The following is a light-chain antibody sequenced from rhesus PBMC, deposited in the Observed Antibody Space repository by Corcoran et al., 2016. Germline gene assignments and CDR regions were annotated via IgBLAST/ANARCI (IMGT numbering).Light chain of an antibody. V-gene: IGKV1-32*04. CDR2: YAN. CDR1: QGISSY. J-gene: IGKJ4*01. Sequence: DIQMSQSPSSLSASVGDRVTITCRASQGISSYLNWYQQKPGKAPKLLNYYANSLESGVPSRFSGSGSGTDITLTISSLQPEDFATYNCHQGNSNPLTFGGGTKVELK. CDR3: HQGNSNPLT.